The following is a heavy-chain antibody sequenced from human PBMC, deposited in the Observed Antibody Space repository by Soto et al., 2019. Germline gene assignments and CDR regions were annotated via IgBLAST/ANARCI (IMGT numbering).Heavy chain of an antibody. CDR1: GDSVSSNSAA. Sequence: QVQLQESGPGLVKPSQTLSLTCAISGDSVSSNSAAWNWIRQSPSRGLEWLGRTYYRSRWYNDYAGPVRSRITVNADTSKNQFSLQLTSVTPEDTAVYYCAGTTSYQRYYMDVWGKGTTVTVSS. CDR3: AGTTSYQRYYMDV. CDR2: TYYRSRWYN. V-gene: IGHV6-1*01. J-gene: IGHJ6*03. D-gene: IGHD1-7*01.